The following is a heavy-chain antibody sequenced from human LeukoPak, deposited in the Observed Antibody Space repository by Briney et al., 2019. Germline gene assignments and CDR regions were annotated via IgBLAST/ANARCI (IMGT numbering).Heavy chain of an antibody. Sequence: SQTLSLTCTVSGGSISSGGYYWSWIRQHPGKGLEWIGYIYYSGSTNYNPSLKSRVTISVDTSKNQFSLKLSSVTAADTAVYYCARGQHGAYYDILTGYSSYYYYYGMDVWGQGTTVTVSS. D-gene: IGHD3-9*01. J-gene: IGHJ6*02. CDR3: ARGQHGAYYDILTGYSSYYYYYGMDV. CDR1: GGSISSGGYY. CDR2: IYYSGST. V-gene: IGHV4-31*03.